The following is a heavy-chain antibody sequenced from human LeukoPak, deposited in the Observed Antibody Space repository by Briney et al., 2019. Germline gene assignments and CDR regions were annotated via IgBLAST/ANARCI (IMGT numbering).Heavy chain of an antibody. CDR2: TSSSSSTI. CDR1: GFTFSSYS. D-gene: IGHD6-19*01. CDR3: ARDYPGYSRGSDAFDI. Sequence: GGSLTLSCAASGFTFSSYSMNWVRQAPGKGLEWVSYTSSSSSTIYYADSVKGRFTISRDNAKNSLYLQMNSLRAEDTAVYYCARDYPGYSRGSDAFDIWGQGTMVTVSS. V-gene: IGHV3-48*04. J-gene: IGHJ3*02.